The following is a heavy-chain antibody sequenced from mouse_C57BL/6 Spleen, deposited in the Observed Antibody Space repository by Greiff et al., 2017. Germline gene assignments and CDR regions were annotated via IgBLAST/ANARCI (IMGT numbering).Heavy chain of an antibody. CDR1: GYTFTSYW. CDR3: AREGVYYGSSYGY. CDR2: INPSNGGT. J-gene: IGHJ2*01. V-gene: IGHV1-53*01. Sequence: VQLQQSGTELVKPGASVKLSCTASGYTFTSYWMHWVKQRPGQGLEWIGNINPSNGGTNYNEKFKSKATLTVDKSSSTAYMQLSSLTSEDSAVYYCAREGVYYGSSYGYWGQGTTLTVSS. D-gene: IGHD1-1*01.